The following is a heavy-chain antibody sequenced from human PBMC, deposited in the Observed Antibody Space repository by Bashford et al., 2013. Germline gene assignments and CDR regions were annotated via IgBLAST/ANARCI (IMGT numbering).Heavy chain of an antibody. V-gene: IGHV1-46*01. D-gene: IGHD3-9*01. Sequence: ASVKVSCKASGYTFTSYYMHWVRQAPGQGLEWMGIINPSGGSTSYAQKFQGRVTMTRDTSTSTVYMELSSLRSEDTAVYYCARGGSYYDILTGYFDYWGQGTLVTVSS. CDR1: GYTFTSYY. J-gene: IGHJ4*02. CDR3: ARGGSYYDILTGYFDY. CDR2: INPSGGST.